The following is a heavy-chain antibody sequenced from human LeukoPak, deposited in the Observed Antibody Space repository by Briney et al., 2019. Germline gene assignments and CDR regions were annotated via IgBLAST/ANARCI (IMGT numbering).Heavy chain of an antibody. D-gene: IGHD5/OR15-5a*01. J-gene: IGHJ4*02. V-gene: IGHV4-34*01. Sequence: PSETLSLTCAVYGGSFSGYYWSWIRQPPGKGLEWIGEINHSGSTNYNPSLKSRVTISVDTSKNQFSLKLSSVTAADTAVYYCVRHDGRGVSTMGALDSWGQGSLVTVSS. CDR1: GGSFSGYY. CDR2: INHSGST. CDR3: VRHDGRGVSTMGALDS.